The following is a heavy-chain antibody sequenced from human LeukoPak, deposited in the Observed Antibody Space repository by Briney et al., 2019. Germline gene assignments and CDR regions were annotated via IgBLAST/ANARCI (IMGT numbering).Heavy chain of an antibody. Sequence: PGGSLRLSCAASGFTFSSYAMHWVRQAPGKGLEWVAVMSYDGSNKYYADSVKGRFTISRDNSKNTLYLQMNSLRAEDTAVYYCAGDQAARPFYYFDYWGQGTLVTVSS. J-gene: IGHJ4*02. V-gene: IGHV3-30-3*01. D-gene: IGHD6-6*01. CDR1: GFTFSSYA. CDR3: AGDQAARPFYYFDY. CDR2: MSYDGSNK.